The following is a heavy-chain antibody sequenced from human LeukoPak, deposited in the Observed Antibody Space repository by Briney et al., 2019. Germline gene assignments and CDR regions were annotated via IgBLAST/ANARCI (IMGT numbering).Heavy chain of an antibody. D-gene: IGHD3-10*01. V-gene: IGHV1-18*01. CDR2: ISTYNGNT. J-gene: IGHJ4*02. CDR3: ARDSYYYGSGSRALDY. Sequence: ASVKVSCKASSYTFTSYGISWVRQAPGQGLEWMGWISTYNGNTNYAQKLQGRVTMTTDTSTSTAYMELRSLRSDDTAVYYCARDSYYYGSGSRALDYWGQGTLVTVSS. CDR1: SYTFTSYG.